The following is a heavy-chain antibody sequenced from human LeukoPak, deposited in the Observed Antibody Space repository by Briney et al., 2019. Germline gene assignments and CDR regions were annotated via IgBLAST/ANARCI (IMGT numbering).Heavy chain of an antibody. CDR1: GGTFSSYA. Sequence: SVKVSCKASGGTFSSYAISWVRQAPGQGLEWMGGIIPIFGTANYAQKFQGRVTITADKSTSTANMELSSLRSEDTAVYYCASNLLTGYLKGNYFDYWGQGTLVTVSS. CDR3: ASNLLTGYLKGNYFDY. CDR2: IIPIFGTA. V-gene: IGHV1-69*06. D-gene: IGHD3-9*01. J-gene: IGHJ4*02.